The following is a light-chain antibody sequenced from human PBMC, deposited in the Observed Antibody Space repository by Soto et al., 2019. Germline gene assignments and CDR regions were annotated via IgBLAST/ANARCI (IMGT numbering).Light chain of an antibody. Sequence: QSALTQPPSASVSPGQSVTISCTGTSSDVGGYNYVSWYQQHPGKAPKLMIYEVSKRPSGVPDRFSGSKSGNTASLTVSGLHAEDEADYYCSSYAGSNNVVFGGGTKLTV. J-gene: IGLJ2*01. CDR2: EVS. V-gene: IGLV2-8*01. CDR1: SSDVGGYNY. CDR3: SSYAGSNNVV.